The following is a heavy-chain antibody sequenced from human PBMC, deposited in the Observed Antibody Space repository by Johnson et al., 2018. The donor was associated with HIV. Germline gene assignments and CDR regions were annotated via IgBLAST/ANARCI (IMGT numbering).Heavy chain of an antibody. CDR3: AKDVGMGATYINVRCAFDI. J-gene: IGHJ3*02. CDR1: GFTFSDYY. CDR2: INWNGGST. D-gene: IGHD1-26*01. Sequence: MLLVESGGGLVKPGGSLRLSCAASGFTFSDYYMSWVREAPGKGLEWVSGINWNGGSTGYVDSVKGRFTISRDNSKNTLYLQMNSLRAEDTAVYYCAKDVGMGATYINVRCAFDIWGQGTMVTVSS. V-gene: IGHV3-20*04.